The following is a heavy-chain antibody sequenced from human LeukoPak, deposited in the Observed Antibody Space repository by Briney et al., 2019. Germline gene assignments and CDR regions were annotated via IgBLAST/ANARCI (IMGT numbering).Heavy chain of an antibody. Sequence: ASVKVSCKASGYTFTSYGISWVRQAPGQGLEWMGWISAYNGNTNYAQKLQGRVTMTTDTSTSTAYMELRSLRSDDTAAYYCAREGSGYCSSTSCYSDAFDIWGQGTMVTVSS. CDR2: ISAYNGNT. CDR3: AREGSGYCSSTSCYSDAFDI. D-gene: IGHD2-2*01. V-gene: IGHV1-18*01. J-gene: IGHJ3*02. CDR1: GYTFTSYG.